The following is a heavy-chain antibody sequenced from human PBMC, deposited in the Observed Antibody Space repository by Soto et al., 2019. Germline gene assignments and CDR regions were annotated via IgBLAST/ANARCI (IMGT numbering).Heavy chain of an antibody. CDR2: IIPIFGTA. Sequence: SVKVSCKASGGTFSSYAISWVRQAPGQGLEWMGGIIPIFGTANYAQKFQGRVTITADKSTSTAYMELSSLRSEDTAVYYCASXPPGGGSSIYYYYGMDVWGQGTTVTVSS. J-gene: IGHJ6*02. V-gene: IGHV1-69*06. CDR3: ASXPPGGGSSIYYYYGMDV. CDR1: GGTFSSYA. D-gene: IGHD2-15*01.